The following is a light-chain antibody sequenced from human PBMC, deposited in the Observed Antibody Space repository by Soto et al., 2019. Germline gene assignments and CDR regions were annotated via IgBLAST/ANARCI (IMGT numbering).Light chain of an antibody. J-gene: IGLJ1*01. V-gene: IGLV2-14*01. CDR1: SSDVGGYNY. CDR3: NSYTSSSTFEV. Sequence: QSVLTQPASVSGSPGQSITISCTGTSSDVGGYNYVSWYQQHPGKAPKLLIYDVSNRPSGVSNRFSGSKSGNTASLTISGLQAEDEADYYCNSYTSSSTFEVFGTGTKVTVL. CDR2: DVS.